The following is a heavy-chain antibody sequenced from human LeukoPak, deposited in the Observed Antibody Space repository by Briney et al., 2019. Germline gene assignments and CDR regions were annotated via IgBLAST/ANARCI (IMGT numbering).Heavy chain of an antibody. CDR1: GFIFSSYW. Sequence: GGSLRLSCAASGFIFSSYWMSWVRQARGKGLEWVANIKQDGSKKSYVDSVKGRFTISRDNAKNSLYLQMNSLRAEDTAIYYCTRVGYIDEGIDYWGQGTLVTVSS. V-gene: IGHV3-7*04. J-gene: IGHJ4*02. D-gene: IGHD5-24*01. CDR3: TRVGYIDEGIDY. CDR2: IKQDGSKK.